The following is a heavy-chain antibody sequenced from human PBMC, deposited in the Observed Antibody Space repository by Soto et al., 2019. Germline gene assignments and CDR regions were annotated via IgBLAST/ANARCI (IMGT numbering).Heavy chain of an antibody. J-gene: IGHJ4*02. D-gene: IGHD6-6*01. CDR1: GYTFTGYY. CDR2: INPNSGGT. V-gene: IGHV1-2*04. CDR3: AVLGRGSSSPLPFDY. Sequence: ASVEVSCKASGYTFTGYYMHWVRQAPGQGLEWMGWINPNSGGTNYAQKFQGWVTMTRDTSISTAYMELSRLRSDDTAVYYCAVLGRGSSSPLPFDYWGQGTLVTVSS.